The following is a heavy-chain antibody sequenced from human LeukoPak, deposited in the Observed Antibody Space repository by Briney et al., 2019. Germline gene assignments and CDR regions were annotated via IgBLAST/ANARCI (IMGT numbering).Heavy chain of an antibody. CDR3: ARRGPNAPFDY. J-gene: IGHJ4*02. D-gene: IGHD2-8*01. CDR2: IYPGDSDT. CDR1: GYSFANYW. Sequence: GESLKISCKGSGYSFANYWIGWVRQMPGKVLEWMGIIYPGDSDTRYSPSFQGQVTISADKSISTAYLQWSTLKASDTAMYYCARRGPNAPFDYWGQGTLVTVSS. V-gene: IGHV5-51*01.